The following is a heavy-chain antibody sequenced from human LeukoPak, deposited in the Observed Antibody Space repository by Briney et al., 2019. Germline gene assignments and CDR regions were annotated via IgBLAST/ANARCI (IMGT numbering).Heavy chain of an antibody. CDR1: GGSISSSSFH. CDR3: ARSPAGPLTFDY. Sequence: PSETLSLTCTVSGGSISSSSFHWGWIRQPPGKGLEWIGSIYYSGSTYYNPSLKSRVTISGDTSKNQFSLKLSSVTAADTAVYYCARSPAGPLTFDYWGQGTLVTVSS. J-gene: IGHJ4*02. V-gene: IGHV4-39*01. CDR2: IYYSGST. D-gene: IGHD2-2*01.